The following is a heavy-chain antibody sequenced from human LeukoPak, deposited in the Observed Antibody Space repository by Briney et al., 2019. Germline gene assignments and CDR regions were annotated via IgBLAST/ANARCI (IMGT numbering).Heavy chain of an antibody. J-gene: IGHJ4*02. CDR3: ARVAAAGIVDY. CDR2: ISAYKGNT. Sequence: ASVKVSCKASGYTFISYGISWVRQAPGQGLEWMGWISAYKGNTNYAQKLQGRVTMTTDTSTSTAYMELRSLRSDDTAVYYCARVAAAGIVDYWGQGTLVTVSS. CDR1: GYTFISYG. D-gene: IGHD6-13*01. V-gene: IGHV1-18*01.